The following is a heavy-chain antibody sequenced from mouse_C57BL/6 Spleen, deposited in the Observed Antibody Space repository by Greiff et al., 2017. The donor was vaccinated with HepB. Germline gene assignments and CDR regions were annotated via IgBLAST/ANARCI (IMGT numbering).Heavy chain of an antibody. D-gene: IGHD1-1*01. CDR2: IDPSDSYT. J-gene: IGHJ4*01. Sequence: QVQLQQPGAELVRPGTSVKLSCKASGYTFTSYWMHWVKQRPGQGLEWIGVIDPSDSYTNYNQKFKGKATLTVDTSSSTAYMQLSSLTSEDSAVYYCARPYGSSYYAMDYWGQGTSVTVSS. CDR3: ARPYGSSYYAMDY. CDR1: GYTFTSYW. V-gene: IGHV1-59*01.